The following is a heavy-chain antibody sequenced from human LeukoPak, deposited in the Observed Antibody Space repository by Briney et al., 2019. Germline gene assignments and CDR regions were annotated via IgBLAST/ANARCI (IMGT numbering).Heavy chain of an antibody. V-gene: IGHV3-48*01. Sequence: GGSLRLSCAASGFTFSTYSMNWVRQAPGKGLEWVSYISSSSTIYYADSVRGRFTISRDNAKNSLYLQMNSLRAEDTAVYYCARDPYASGNGDEFDFWGQGTLVSVSS. D-gene: IGHD3-10*01. CDR1: GFTFSTYS. J-gene: IGHJ4*02. CDR2: ISSSSTI. CDR3: ARDPYASGNGDEFDF.